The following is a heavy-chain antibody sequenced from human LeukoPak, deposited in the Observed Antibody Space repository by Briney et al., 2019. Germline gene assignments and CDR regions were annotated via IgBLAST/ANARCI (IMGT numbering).Heavy chain of an antibody. V-gene: IGHV5-51*01. Sequence: GESLQISCKGSGYSFTSYWIGWVRQLPGKGLEWMGIINPGDSDTRYSPSFQGQVTISADKSISTAYLQWSSLKASDTAMYYCASPFELGTTGIDAFDIWGQGTMVTVSS. J-gene: IGHJ3*02. CDR1: GYSFTSYW. D-gene: IGHD1-1*01. CDR3: ASPFELGTTGIDAFDI. CDR2: INPGDSDT.